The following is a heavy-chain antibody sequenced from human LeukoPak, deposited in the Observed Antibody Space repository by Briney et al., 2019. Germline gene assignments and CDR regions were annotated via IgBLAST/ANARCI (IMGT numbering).Heavy chain of an antibody. CDR2: INPSGGST. V-gene: IGHV1-46*01. CDR1: GYTFTSYY. D-gene: IGHD6-13*01. CDR3: ARDIGSSWAADY. Sequence: ASVKVSCKASGYTFTSYYMHWVRQAPGQGLEWMGIINPSGGSTSYAQKFQGRVTMTTDTSTSTAYMELRSLRSDDTAVYYCARDIGSSWAADYWSQGTLVTVSS. J-gene: IGHJ4*02.